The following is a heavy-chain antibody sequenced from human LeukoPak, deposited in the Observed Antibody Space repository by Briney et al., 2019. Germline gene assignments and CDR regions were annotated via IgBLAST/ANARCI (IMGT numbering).Heavy chain of an antibody. J-gene: IGHJ4*02. D-gene: IGHD6-6*01. CDR1: GGSFSGYY. Sequence: PSETLSLTCAVYGGSFSGYYWSWIRQPPGKGLEWIGEINHRGSTNYNPSLKSRVTISVDTSKNQFSLKLSSVTAADTAVYYCARGRDSIAARHFDYWGQGTLVTVSS. CDR3: ARGRDSIAARHFDY. V-gene: IGHV4-34*01. CDR2: INHRGST.